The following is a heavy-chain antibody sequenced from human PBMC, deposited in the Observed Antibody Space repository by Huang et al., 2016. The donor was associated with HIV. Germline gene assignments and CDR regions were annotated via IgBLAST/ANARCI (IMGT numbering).Heavy chain of an antibody. Sequence: QVHLVQSGSAVKRPGASVKFSCKASGYTFTSRDINWVGVDPGQGPEWWGWMNPNSGNRGYAQKFQGRIAISGTISVSMVYLELNKLTSEDTATYYCVTSAYMQPIDYWGQGTLVTVSS. CDR3: VTSAYMQPIDY. J-gene: IGHJ4*02. CDR2: MNPNSGNR. V-gene: IGHV1-8*03. D-gene: IGHD2-2*01. CDR1: GYTFTSRD.